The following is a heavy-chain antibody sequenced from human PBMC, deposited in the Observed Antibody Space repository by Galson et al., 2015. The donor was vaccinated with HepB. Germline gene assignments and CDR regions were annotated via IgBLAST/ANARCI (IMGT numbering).Heavy chain of an antibody. D-gene: IGHD3-3*01. J-gene: IGHJ4*02. CDR3: ARDASEWSREY. Sequence: SLRLSCAASGFTFSPFGMTWVRQAPGKGLEWVSVIGRDLNYIHYADSVKGRFITSRDNAKNTVYLQMNSLRVEDSGVYYCARDASEWSREYWGQGTLVTVSS. V-gene: IGHV3-21*03. CDR2: IGRDLNYI. CDR1: GFTFSPFG.